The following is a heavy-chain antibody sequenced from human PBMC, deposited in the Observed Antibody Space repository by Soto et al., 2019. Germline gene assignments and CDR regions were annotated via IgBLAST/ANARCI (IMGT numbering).Heavy chain of an antibody. V-gene: IGHV3-33*01. CDR3: ARGAGEHSIEDDIDY. J-gene: IGHJ4*02. Sequence: QVPLVESGGGVVQPGRSLRLSCAASGFTFSSYGMHWVRQAPGKGLEWVAVIWYDGSNKYYADSVKGRFTISRDNSKNTLYLQMNSLRAEDTAVYYCARGAGEHSIEDDIDYWGQGTLVTVSS. CDR2: IWYDGSNK. CDR1: GFTFSSYG. D-gene: IGHD3-16*01.